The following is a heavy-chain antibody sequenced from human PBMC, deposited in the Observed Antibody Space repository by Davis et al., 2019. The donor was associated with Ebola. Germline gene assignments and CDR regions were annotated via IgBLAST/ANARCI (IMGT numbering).Heavy chain of an antibody. J-gene: IGHJ6*04. CDR1: GYTFTSYA. D-gene: IGHD7-27*01. CDR3: ARELWGTQYYYYGMDV. V-gene: IGHV7-4-1*02. CDR2: INTNTGNP. Sequence: ASVKVSCKASGYTFTSYAMNWVRQAPGQGLEWMGWINTNTGNPTYAQGFTGRFVFSLDTSVSTAYLQISSLKAEDTAVYYCARELWGTQYYYYGMDVWGKGTTVTVSS.